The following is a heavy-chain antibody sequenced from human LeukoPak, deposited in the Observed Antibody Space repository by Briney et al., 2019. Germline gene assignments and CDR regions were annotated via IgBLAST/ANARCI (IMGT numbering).Heavy chain of an antibody. J-gene: IGHJ4*02. CDR2: VNQGGTEK. CDR1: GFNFMQYG. CDR3: ARAAKTYDY. V-gene: IGHV3-7*01. Sequence: GGSLRLSCVGSGFNFMQYGMMWVRQAPGKGLEWVANVNQGGTEKYYVDSVKGRFTISRDNAKNSLYLQMNSLRAEDTAIYYCARAAKTYDYWGQGTLVTVSS.